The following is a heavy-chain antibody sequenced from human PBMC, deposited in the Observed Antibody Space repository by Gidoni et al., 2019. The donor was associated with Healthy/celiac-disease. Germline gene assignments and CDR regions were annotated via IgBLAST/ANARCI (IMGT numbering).Heavy chain of an antibody. CDR3: AKSLLFYYDSSDY. CDR1: GFTFSSYA. J-gene: IGHJ4*02. Sequence: EVQLLESGGGLVQPGGSLRLSCAASGFTFSSYAMSWVRQAPGKGLGWVSAISGSGGRTYYADSVKGRFTISRDNSKNTLYLQMNSLRAEDTAVYYCAKSLLFYYDSSDYWGQGTLVTVSS. V-gene: IGHV3-23*01. D-gene: IGHD3-22*01. CDR2: ISGSGGRT.